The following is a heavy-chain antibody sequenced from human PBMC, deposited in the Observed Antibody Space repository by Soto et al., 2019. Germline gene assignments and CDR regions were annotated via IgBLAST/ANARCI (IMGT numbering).Heavy chain of an antibody. CDR2: IFHSGST. CDR1: GDSISNGGFY. D-gene: IGHD2-15*01. CDR3: XARGGIXGHWFDP. V-gene: IGHV4-31*03. Sequence: QVQLQESGPGLVKPSQTLSLTCTVFGDSISNGGFYYSWIRQHPGQGLEWVGYIFHSGSTLSNPSLRSRVTLSXDXXXXXXXXXXXXVXXXXXXXXXXARGGIXGHWFDPWGQGTLVTVSA. J-gene: IGHJ5*02.